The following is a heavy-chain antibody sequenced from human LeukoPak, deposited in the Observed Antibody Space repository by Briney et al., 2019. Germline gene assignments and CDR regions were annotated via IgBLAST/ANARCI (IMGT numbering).Heavy chain of an antibody. CDR2: INHSGST. Sequence: PSETLSLTCAVYDGSFTDYHWTWIRQPPGKGLEWIGEINHSGSTRYSPSLKSRVTISVDTPKNQFSLKLSSVTAADTVVYYCARATEGYSSSVVYMDDWGKGTTVTVSS. CDR3: ARATEGYSSSVVYMDD. V-gene: IGHV4-34*01. J-gene: IGHJ6*03. D-gene: IGHD6-6*01. CDR1: DGSFTDYH.